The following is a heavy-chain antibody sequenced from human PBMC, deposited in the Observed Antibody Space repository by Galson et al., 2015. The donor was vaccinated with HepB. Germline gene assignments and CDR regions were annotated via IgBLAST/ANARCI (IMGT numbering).Heavy chain of an antibody. CDR2: IKQHGNKE. V-gene: IGHV3-7*03. D-gene: IGHD4-17*01. CDR3: ARVTPSDEYGDYEGAFDV. CDR1: GFTFSTYW. Sequence: SLRLSCAASGFTFSTYWMTWVRQAPGEGLEWVANIKQHGNKEYYVDSVKGRFTISRDNVKNSLYLHMNSLRAEDTAVYYCARVTPSDEYGDYEGAFDVWGQGTVVTVSS. J-gene: IGHJ3*01.